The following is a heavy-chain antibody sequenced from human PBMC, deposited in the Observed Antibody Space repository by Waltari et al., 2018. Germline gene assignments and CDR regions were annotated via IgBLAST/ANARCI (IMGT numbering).Heavy chain of an antibody. V-gene: IGHV1-46*01. CDR1: GYTFTSYY. Sequence: QVQLVQSGAEVKKPGASVKVSCKASGYTFTSYYMHWVRQAPGQGLEWMGIINPSGGSTSYAQKFQGRVTMTRDTSTSTVYMELSSLRSEDTAVYYCARDLPPLLNGDYVGGYYYGMDVWGQGTTVTVSS. CDR3: ARDLPPLLNGDYVGGYYYGMDV. J-gene: IGHJ6*02. D-gene: IGHD4-17*01. CDR2: INPSGGST.